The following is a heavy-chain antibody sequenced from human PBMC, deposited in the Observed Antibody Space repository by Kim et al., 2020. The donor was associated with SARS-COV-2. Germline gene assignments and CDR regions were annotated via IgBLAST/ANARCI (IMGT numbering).Heavy chain of an antibody. Sequence: GGSLRLSCAASGFTFSSYGMHWVRQAPGKGLEWVAVIWYDGSNKYYADSVKGRFTISRDNSKNTLYLQMNSLRAEDTAVYYRSRDPVGATNLGMDVWGQG. CDR1: GFTFSSYG. V-gene: IGHV3-33*01. J-gene: IGHJ6*02. CDR3: SRDPVGATNLGMDV. D-gene: IGHD1-26*01. CDR2: IWYDGSNK.